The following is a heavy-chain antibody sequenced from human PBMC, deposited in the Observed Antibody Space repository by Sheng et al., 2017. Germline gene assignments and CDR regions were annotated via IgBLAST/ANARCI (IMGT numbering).Heavy chain of an antibody. D-gene: IGHD5-18*01. CDR1: GFTFSSYS. CDR2: ISSSSSYI. Sequence: EVQLVESGGGLVKPGGSLRLSCAASGFTFSSYSMNWVRQAPGKGLEWVSSISSSSSYIYYADSVKGRFTISRDNAKNSLYLQMNSLRAEDTAVYYCARDLTAMANPDYYYYYGMDVWGQGTTVTVSS. J-gene: IGHJ6*02. CDR3: ARDLTAMANPDYYYYYGMDV. V-gene: IGHV3-21*01.